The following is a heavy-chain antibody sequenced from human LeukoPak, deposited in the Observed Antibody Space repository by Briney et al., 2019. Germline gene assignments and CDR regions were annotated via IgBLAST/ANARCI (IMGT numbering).Heavy chain of an antibody. J-gene: IGHJ4*02. CDR3: ARLSVTYYFDY. CDR2: INTNTGNP. CDR1: GYTFTSYY. Sequence: GASVKVSCKASGYTFTSYYIHWVRQAPGQGLECMGWINTNTGNPTYAQGFTGRFVFSLDTSVSTAYLQISSLKAEDTAVYYCARLSVTYYFDYWGQGTLVTVSS. D-gene: IGHD5/OR15-5a*01. V-gene: IGHV7-4-1*02.